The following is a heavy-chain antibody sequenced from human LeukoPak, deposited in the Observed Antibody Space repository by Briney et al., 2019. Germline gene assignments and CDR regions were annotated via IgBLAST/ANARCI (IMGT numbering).Heavy chain of an antibody. Sequence: GGSLRLSCAASGFTFRNYLMNWVRQAPGKGLEWVSSISSSSSYIYYADSVKGRFTISRDNVRNSLYLQMNSLRAEDTAVYYCARGLLLAYCGGDCYSYNGMDVWGQGTTVTVSS. D-gene: IGHD2-21*02. V-gene: IGHV3-21*01. CDR2: ISSSSSYI. J-gene: IGHJ6*02. CDR3: ARGLLLAYCGGDCYSYNGMDV. CDR1: GFTFRNYL.